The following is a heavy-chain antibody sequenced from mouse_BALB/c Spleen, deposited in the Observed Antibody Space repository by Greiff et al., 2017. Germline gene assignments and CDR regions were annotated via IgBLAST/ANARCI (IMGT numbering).Heavy chain of an antibody. CDR3: ARVGGLRRDMDY. J-gene: IGHJ4*01. CDR1: GFTFSDYY. Sequence: EVQVVESGGGLVKPGGSLKLSCAASGFTFSDYYMYWVRQTPEKRLEWVATISDGGSYTYYPDSVKGRFTISRDNAKNNLYLQMSSLKSEDTAMYYCARVGGLRRDMDYWGQGTSVTVSS. D-gene: IGHD2-4*01. CDR2: ISDGGSYT. V-gene: IGHV5-4*02.